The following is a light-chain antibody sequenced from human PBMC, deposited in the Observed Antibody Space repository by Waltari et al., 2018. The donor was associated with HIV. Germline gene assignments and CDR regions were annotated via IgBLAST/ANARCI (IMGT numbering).Light chain of an antibody. J-gene: IGLJ2*01. CDR2: NVN. Sequence: QSALTQPASVSGSLGQSITISCTGTSGEVGGYNFVSWYQQHPGKAPKLIIYNVNSRPSGVSIRFSGSRSANTASLTISGLQAEDEADYFCCLYTSSGPRYVLFGGGTRLTVL. CDR3: CLYTSSGPRYVL. CDR1: SGEVGGYNF. V-gene: IGLV2-14*03.